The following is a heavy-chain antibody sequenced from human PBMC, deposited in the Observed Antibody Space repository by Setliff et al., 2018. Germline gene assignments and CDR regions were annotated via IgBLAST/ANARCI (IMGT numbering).Heavy chain of an antibody. V-gene: IGHV4-39*07. CDR3: RYWSGYYNNDY. D-gene: IGHD3-3*01. J-gene: IGHJ4*02. CDR2: INHGGST. Sequence: SETLSLTCSVSGGSISSGSYYWGWIRQSPGKGLEWIGEINHGGSTNYNPSLKSRLAISVDVSTNQFSLKLYSVTAADTAVCYCRYWSGYYNNDYWGQGTLVTVSS. CDR1: GGSISSGSYY.